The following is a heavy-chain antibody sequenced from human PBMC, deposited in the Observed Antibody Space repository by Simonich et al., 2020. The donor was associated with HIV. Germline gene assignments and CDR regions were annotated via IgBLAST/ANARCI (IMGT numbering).Heavy chain of an antibody. V-gene: IGHV1-69-2*01. CDR1: GYTFTDYY. CDR3: ATPSLAATAFDY. D-gene: IGHD2-15*01. J-gene: IGHJ4*02. Sequence: VQLVQSGAEVKKPGASVKVSCKVSGYTFTDYYIHWGQQAPGKGLEWMGLVDPEDGEEVFADKFQDRVTITADTSTDTAYMELSGLRSEDTAVYYCATPSLAATAFDYWGQGTLVTVSS. CDR2: VDPEDGEE.